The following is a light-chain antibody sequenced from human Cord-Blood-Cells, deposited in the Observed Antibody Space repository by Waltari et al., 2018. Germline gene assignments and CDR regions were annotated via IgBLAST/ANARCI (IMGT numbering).Light chain of an antibody. CDR1: PSVSSN. CDR2: GAS. J-gene: IGKJ2*01. Sequence: EIVMTQSPATLSVSPGERATLACRASPSVSSNLDWYQQKPGQAPLLLIQGASTRATGIPARFSGSGSGTEFTLTSSSLQSEGFAVYYCQQYNNWPYTFGQGTKLEIK. V-gene: IGKV3-15*01. CDR3: QQYNNWPYT.